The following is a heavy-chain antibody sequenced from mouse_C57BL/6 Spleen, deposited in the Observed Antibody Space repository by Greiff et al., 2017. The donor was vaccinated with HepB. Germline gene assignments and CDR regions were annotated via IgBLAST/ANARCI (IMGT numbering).Heavy chain of an antibody. Sequence: EVQRVESGGGLVQPGESLKLSCESNEYEFPSHDMSWVRKTPEKRLELVAAINSDGGSTYYPDTMERRFIISRDNTKKNLYLQMSSLRSEDTALYYCARHGDDCYYPAWFAYWGQGTLVTVSA. CDR1: EYEFPSHD. CDR2: INSDGGST. J-gene: IGHJ3*01. D-gene: IGHD2-3*01. V-gene: IGHV5-2*01. CDR3: ARHGDDCYYPAWFAY.